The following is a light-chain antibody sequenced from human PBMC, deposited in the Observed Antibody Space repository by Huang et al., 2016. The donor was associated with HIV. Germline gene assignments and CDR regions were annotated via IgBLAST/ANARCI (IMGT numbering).Light chain of an antibody. J-gene: IGKJ2*01. Sequence: EIVLTQSPATLSLSPGERATLSCRASQSISAYLAWYQQKPGQAPRPLIYDASNRATGIPARFSGSGSGTDFTLTISSLEPEDFAVYYCQQRSNWPPYTFGQGTTLDIK. CDR2: DAS. V-gene: IGKV3-11*01. CDR3: QQRSNWPPYT. CDR1: QSISAY.